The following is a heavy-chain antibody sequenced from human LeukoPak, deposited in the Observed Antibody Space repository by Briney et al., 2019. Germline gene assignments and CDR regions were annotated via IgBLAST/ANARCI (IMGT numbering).Heavy chain of an antibody. CDR2: IYYSGST. Sequence: SETLSLTCTVSGGSISSSSYYWGWIRQPPGKGLEWIGSIYYSGSTYYNPSLKSRVTISVDTSKNQFSLKLSSVTAADTAVYYCARLYYDSSGHYWGQGTLVTVSS. D-gene: IGHD3-22*01. CDR1: GGSISSSSYY. CDR3: ARLYYDSSGHY. J-gene: IGHJ4*02. V-gene: IGHV4-39*01.